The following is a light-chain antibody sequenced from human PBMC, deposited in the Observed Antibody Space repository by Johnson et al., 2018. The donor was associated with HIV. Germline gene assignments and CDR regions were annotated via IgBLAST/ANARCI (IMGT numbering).Light chain of an antibody. CDR3: GTWDSSLSAGYV. J-gene: IGLJ1*01. CDR2: DNN. Sequence: QPVLTQPPSVSAAPRQKVTISCSGSSSNIGNNYVSWYQQLPGTAPKLLIYDNNKRPSGIPDRFSGSKSGTSATLGITGLRTGDEADYYCGTWDSSLSAGYVFGTGTKVTVL. V-gene: IGLV1-51*01. CDR1: SSNIGNNY.